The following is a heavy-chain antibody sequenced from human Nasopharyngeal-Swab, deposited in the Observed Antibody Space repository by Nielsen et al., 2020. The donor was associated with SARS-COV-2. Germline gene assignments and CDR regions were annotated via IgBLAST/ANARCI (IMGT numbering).Heavy chain of an antibody. Sequence: SLKISCAASGFSFDDYATHWVRQPPGKGLEWVSRISWNSGNKHYADSVKGRFTISRDNAKNSLYLQMNSLRTEDTALYYCAKDTETGEGIYLWEGGMDVWGQGTTVTVSS. CDR1: GFSFDDYA. D-gene: IGHD5-18*01. J-gene: IGHJ6*02. CDR3: AKDTETGEGIYLWEGGMDV. V-gene: IGHV3-9*01. CDR2: ISWNSGNK.